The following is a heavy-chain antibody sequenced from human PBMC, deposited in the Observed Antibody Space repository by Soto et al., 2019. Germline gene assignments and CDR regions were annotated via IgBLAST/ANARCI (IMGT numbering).Heavy chain of an antibody. CDR2: IYPGDSDT. CDR3: ARPLAAFGGVIASDAFDI. Sequence: GESLKISCKGSGYSFTSYWIGWVRQMPGKGLEWMGIIYPGDSDTRYSPSFQGQVTISADKSISTAYLQWSSLKASGTAMYYCARPLAAFGGVIASDAFDIWGQGTMVTVSS. V-gene: IGHV5-51*01. D-gene: IGHD3-16*02. J-gene: IGHJ3*02. CDR1: GYSFTSYW.